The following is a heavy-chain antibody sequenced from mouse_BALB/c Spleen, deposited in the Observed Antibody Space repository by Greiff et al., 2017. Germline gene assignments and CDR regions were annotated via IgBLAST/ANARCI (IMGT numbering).Heavy chain of an antibody. CDR3: IYDCVYAY. D-gene: IGHD2-3*01. Sequence: VQLQQSGGELVRSGASVKLSCTASGFNIKDYYMHWVKQRPEQGLEWIGWIDPENGDTEYAPKFQGNATMTVDTTYNTAYLQISSLTSEDTAVYYCIYDCVYAYWGEGDMVTGSA. V-gene: IGHV14-4*02. J-gene: IGHJ3*01. CDR2: IDPENGDT. CDR1: GFNIKDYY.